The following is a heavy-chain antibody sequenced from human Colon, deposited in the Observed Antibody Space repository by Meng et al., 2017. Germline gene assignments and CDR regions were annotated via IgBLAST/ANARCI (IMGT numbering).Heavy chain of an antibody. CDR3: ARGRVVVVASPSDY. V-gene: IGHV3-21*01. CDR1: GFTFSSSS. CDR2: ISSSSS. J-gene: IGHJ4*02. Sequence: EGQLVESGGGLVKPGGARRLSGAASGFTFSSSSMNWVRQAPGKGLEWVSSISSSSSYADSVKGRFTISRDNAKNSLYLQMNSLRAEDTAVYYCARGRVVVVASPSDYWGQGTLVTVSS. D-gene: IGHD2-15*01.